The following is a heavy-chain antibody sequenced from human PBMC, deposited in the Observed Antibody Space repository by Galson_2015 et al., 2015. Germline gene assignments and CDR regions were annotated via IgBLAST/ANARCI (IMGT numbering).Heavy chain of an antibody. CDR3: TTLYDFWSGYQIGVDY. CDR1: GFTFSNAW. D-gene: IGHD3-3*01. V-gene: IGHV3-15*01. J-gene: IGHJ4*02. CDR2: IKSKTDGGTT. Sequence: LRLSCAASGFTFSNAWMSWVRQAPGKGLEWVGRIKSKTDGGTTDYAAPVKGRFTISRDDSKNTLYLQMNSLKTEDTAVYYCTTLYDFWSGYQIGVDYWGQGTLVTVSS.